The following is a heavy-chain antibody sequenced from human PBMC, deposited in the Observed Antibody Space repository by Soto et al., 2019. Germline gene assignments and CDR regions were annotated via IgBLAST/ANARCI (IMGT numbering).Heavy chain of an antibody. D-gene: IGHD1-26*01. V-gene: IGHV4-59*01. CDR3: ARERVGHSAMDV. CDR1: GGSITNYY. J-gene: IGHJ6*02. Sequence: QVQLQESGPGLVKPSETLSLMCTVSGGSITNYYWSWIRQSPATGLEWIGYVSDSGSTKYNPSLKSRVTISVDTSTNQFSLKLTSLTAADTAVYYCARERVGHSAMDVWGQGTTGTVSS. CDR2: VSDSGST.